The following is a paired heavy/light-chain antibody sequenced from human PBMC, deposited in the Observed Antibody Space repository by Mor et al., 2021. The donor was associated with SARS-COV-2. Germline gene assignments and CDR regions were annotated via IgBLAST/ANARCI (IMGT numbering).Light chain of an antibody. V-gene: IGKV1-39*01. CDR3: QQSFSTPGIT. CDR1: QNINNY. Sequence: DIQMTQSPSSLTASVGDRVTITCRASQNINNYLNWYQHKPGKAPKLLIYAASTLQSGVPSRFSGGGSVTDFTLTISSLQPEDFATYFCQQSFSTPGITFGQGTRLEMK. J-gene: IGKJ5*01. CDR2: AAS.
Heavy chain of an antibody. CDR3: ARRRIVVGSDVLDV. V-gene: IGHV4-38-2*02. D-gene: IGHD3-22*01. Sequence: QVQLQESGPGLVKPSETLSLTCTVSGHSISSGYYWGWIRQPPGKGLEWIGSMYHSGSTYNNPSLKSRVTISIDTSKNQFSLRLTSVTAADTAMYYCARRRIVVGSDVLDVWGQGTMVTVSS. J-gene: IGHJ3*01. CDR1: GHSISSGYY. CDR2: MYHSGST.